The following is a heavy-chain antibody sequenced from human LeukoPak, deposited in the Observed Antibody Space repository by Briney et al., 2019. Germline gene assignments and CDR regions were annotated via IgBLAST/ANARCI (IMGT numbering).Heavy chain of an antibody. J-gene: IGHJ4*02. Sequence: PGGSLRLSCVGSGFTFSTYWMTWVRQAPGKGLEWVANIRRDGDVEHYADSVRGRFTVSRDNAKNSMYLQMNSLRAEDTAVYYCAAVDTATKIDYWGQGTLVTVSS. CDR3: AAVDTATKIDY. V-gene: IGHV3-7*01. CDR1: GFTFSTYW. D-gene: IGHD5-18*01. CDR2: IRRDGDVE.